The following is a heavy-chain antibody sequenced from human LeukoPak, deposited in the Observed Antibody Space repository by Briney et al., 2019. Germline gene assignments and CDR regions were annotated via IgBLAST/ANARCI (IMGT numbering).Heavy chain of an antibody. J-gene: IGHJ3*02. CDR2: IYYSGST. CDR1: GGSISSYY. D-gene: IGHD6-19*01. CDR3: ASFLKRSSGWQRGIDI. Sequence: SETLSLTCTVSGGSISSYYWSWIRQPPGKGLEWIGYIYYSGSTNYNPSLKSRVTISVDTSKNQFSLKLSSVTAADTAVYYCASFLKRSSGWQRGIDIWGQGTMDTVSS. V-gene: IGHV4-59*12.